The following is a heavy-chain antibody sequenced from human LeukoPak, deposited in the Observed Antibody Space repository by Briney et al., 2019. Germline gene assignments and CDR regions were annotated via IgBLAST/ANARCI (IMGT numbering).Heavy chain of an antibody. CDR1: GYTFTGYY. Sequence: AASVKVSCKASGYTFTGYYMHWVRQAPGQGLEWMGWINPNSGGTNYAQKFQGRVTMTRDTSISTAYMELSRLRSDDTAVYYCARDRRFGGIAVAGTLGYWGQGTLVTVSS. D-gene: IGHD6-19*01. V-gene: IGHV1-2*02. CDR3: ARDRRFGGIAVAGTLGY. CDR2: INPNSGGT. J-gene: IGHJ4*02.